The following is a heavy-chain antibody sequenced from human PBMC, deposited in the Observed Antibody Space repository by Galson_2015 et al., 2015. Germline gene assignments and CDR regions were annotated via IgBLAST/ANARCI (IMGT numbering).Heavy chain of an antibody. V-gene: IGHV3-21*04. CDR3: AKDPRQVRALDAFDI. CDR2: ISTGSDTI. CDR1: GFTFSSYS. Sequence: SLRLSCAASGFTFSSYSMNWVRQAPGKGLEWVSSISTGSDTIYYADSVKGRFTISRDNAKNSLYLQMNSLRAEDTAVYYCAKDPRQVRALDAFDIWGRGTMVTVSS. J-gene: IGHJ3*02. D-gene: IGHD4-11*01.